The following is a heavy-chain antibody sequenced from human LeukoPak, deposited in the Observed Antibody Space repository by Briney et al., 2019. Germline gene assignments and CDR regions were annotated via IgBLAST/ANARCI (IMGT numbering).Heavy chain of an antibody. Sequence: PGGSLRLSCAASGFTFSSYAMHWVRQAPGKGLEWVAVISYDGSNKYYADSVKGRFTISRDNSKNTLYLQMNSLRAEDTAVYYCARVSDTAMVFSFDYWGQGTLVTVSS. D-gene: IGHD5-18*01. J-gene: IGHJ4*02. V-gene: IGHV3-30*04. CDR3: ARVSDTAMVFSFDY. CDR2: ISYDGSNK. CDR1: GFTFSSYA.